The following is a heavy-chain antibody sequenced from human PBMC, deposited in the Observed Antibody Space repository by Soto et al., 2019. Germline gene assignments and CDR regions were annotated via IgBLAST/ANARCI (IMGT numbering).Heavy chain of an antibody. D-gene: IGHD1-20*01. CDR3: ARGGRDNWNDLYNWFDP. CDR2: IGAYNGNT. J-gene: IGHJ5*02. Sequence: ASVKVSCKASGYTFTSYGISWVRQAPGQGLEWMGWIGAYNGNTNYAQKLQGRVTMTTDTSTSTAYMELRSLRSDDTAVYYCARGGRDNWNDLYNWFDPWGQGTLVTVSS. V-gene: IGHV1-18*01. CDR1: GYTFTSYG.